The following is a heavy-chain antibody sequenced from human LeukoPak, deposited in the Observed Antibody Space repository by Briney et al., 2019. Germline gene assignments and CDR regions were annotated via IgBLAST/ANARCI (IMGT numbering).Heavy chain of an antibody. CDR1: GFTFSTYA. CDR3: AKPPYSSYVVPTV. Sequence: GGSLRLSCAASGFTFSTYAMTWVRQAPGKGLEWVSVISNSGDTYYADSVRGRFTVSRDNSKNTLYLEMNILRAEDTAVYYCAKPPYSSYVVPTVWGQGTLVTVSP. J-gene: IGHJ4*02. D-gene: IGHD4-11*01. V-gene: IGHV3-23*01. CDR2: ISNSGDT.